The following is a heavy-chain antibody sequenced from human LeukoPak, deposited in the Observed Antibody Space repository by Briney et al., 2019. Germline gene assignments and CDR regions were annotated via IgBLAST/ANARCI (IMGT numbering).Heavy chain of an antibody. J-gene: IGHJ4*02. Sequence: GASVKVSCKASGYTFTGCYMHWVQQAPGQGLEWMGWINPNSGGTNYAQKFQGRVTMTRDTSISTAYMELSRLRSDDTAVYYCARAGSTSSAYYFDYWGQGTLVTVSS. CDR3: ARAGSTSSAYYFDY. CDR2: INPNSGGT. D-gene: IGHD2-2*01. V-gene: IGHV1-2*02. CDR1: GYTFTGCY.